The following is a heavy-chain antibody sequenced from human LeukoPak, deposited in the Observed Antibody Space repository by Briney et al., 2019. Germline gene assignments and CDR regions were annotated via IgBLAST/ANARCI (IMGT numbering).Heavy chain of an antibody. CDR2: IYYNGST. Sequence: PSETLSLTCTVSGGSISSYYWSWVRQPPGKGLEWIGYIYYNGSTNYNPSLKSRVTISVDTSKNQFSLKLSSVTAADTAVYYCARGWGYYGSGSYFDYWGQGTLVTVSS. V-gene: IGHV4-59*12. J-gene: IGHJ4*02. CDR1: GGSISSYY. CDR3: ARGWGYYGSGSYFDY. D-gene: IGHD3-10*01.